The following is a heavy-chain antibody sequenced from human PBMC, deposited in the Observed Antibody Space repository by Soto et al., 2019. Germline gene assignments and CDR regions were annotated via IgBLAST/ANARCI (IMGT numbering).Heavy chain of an antibody. Sequence: SGPTLVNATQTLTLTCTFSGFSLSTSGVGVGWIRQPPGKALEWLALIYWDDDKRYSPSLKSRLTITKDTSKNQVVLTMTNMDPVDTATYYCAHRLVTIFDLYAFDIWGQGTMVTVSS. J-gene: IGHJ3*02. V-gene: IGHV2-5*02. CDR2: IYWDDDK. CDR1: GFSLSTSGVG. CDR3: AHRLVTIFDLYAFDI. D-gene: IGHD3-3*01.